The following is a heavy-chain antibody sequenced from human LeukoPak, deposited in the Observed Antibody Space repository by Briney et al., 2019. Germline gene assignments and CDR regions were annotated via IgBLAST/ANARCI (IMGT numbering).Heavy chain of an antibody. V-gene: IGHV4-34*01. J-gene: IGHJ3*02. D-gene: IGHD3-16*02. CDR2: INHSGST. CDR1: GGSFSGYY. CDR3: AKQGRQIPFGGVVAIAPFDI. Sequence: SETLSLTCAVYGGSFSGYYWSWIRRPPGKGLEWIGEINHSGSTNYNPSLKSRVTISVDTSKNQFSLKLSSVTAADTALYYCAKQGRQIPFGGVVAIAPFDIWGQGTMVTVSS.